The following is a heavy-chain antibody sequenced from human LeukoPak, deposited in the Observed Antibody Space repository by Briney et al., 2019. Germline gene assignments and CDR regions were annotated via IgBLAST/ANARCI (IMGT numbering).Heavy chain of an antibody. V-gene: IGHV3-7*01. J-gene: IGHJ4*02. Sequence: GGSLRLSCAASGFTFSTYAMSWVRQAPGKGLEWVANINQDGSAKYYVDSVKGRFTISRDNARNSMYLQMNSLRAEDTAVYYCARWDIRGTAHQLDYWGQGTLVTVSS. CDR3: ARWDIRGTAHQLDY. D-gene: IGHD5-12*01. CDR1: GFTFSTYA. CDR2: INQDGSAK.